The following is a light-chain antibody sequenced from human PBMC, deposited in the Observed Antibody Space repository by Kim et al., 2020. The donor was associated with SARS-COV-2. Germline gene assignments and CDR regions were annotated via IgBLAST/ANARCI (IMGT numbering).Light chain of an antibody. CDR3: CSYAGSYTFYV. Sequence: QSALTQPRSVSGSPGQSVTISCTGTSSDVGGYNYVSWYQQHPGKAPKLMIYDVSKRPSGVPDRFSGSKSGNTASVTISELQAEDEADYYCCSYAGSYTFYVFGTGNKVT. J-gene: IGLJ1*01. V-gene: IGLV2-11*01. CDR2: DVS. CDR1: SSDVGGYNY.